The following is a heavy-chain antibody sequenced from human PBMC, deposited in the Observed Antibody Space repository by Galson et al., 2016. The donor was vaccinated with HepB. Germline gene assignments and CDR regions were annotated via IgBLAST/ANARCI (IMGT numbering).Heavy chain of an antibody. D-gene: IGHD1-14*01. Sequence: SVKVSCKASGYRFRDYDVSWVRQAPGQGLEWMGWTNPNSGNTGYAQRLRGRIDMTSDASINTAYMELHSLRSEDTAVYYCARAIRNQLLSEYWGQGTLITVSS. CDR3: ARAIRNQLLSEY. J-gene: IGHJ4*02. CDR2: TNPNSGNT. V-gene: IGHV1-8*01. CDR1: GYRFRDYD.